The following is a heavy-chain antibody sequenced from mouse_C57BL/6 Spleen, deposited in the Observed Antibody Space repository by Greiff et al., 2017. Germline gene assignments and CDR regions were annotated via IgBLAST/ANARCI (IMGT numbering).Heavy chain of an antibody. D-gene: IGHD2-3*01. CDR1: GYSITSGYY. V-gene: IGHV3-6*01. J-gene: IGHJ3*01. CDR3: ARDEDDGYYGWFAY. CDR2: ISYDGSN. Sequence: EVQLKESGPGLVKPSQSLSLTCSVTGYSITSGYYWNWIRQFPGNKLEWMGYISYDGSNNYNPSLKNRISITRDTSKNQFFLKLNSVTTEDTATYYCARDEDDGYYGWFAYWGQGTLVTVSA.